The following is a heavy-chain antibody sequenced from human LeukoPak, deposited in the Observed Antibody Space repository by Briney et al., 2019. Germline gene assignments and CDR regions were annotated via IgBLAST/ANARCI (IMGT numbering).Heavy chain of an antibody. CDR2: IKQDGSEK. V-gene: IGHV3-7*01. CDR1: GFTFSSYW. Sequence: GGSLRLSCAASGFTFSSYWMNWVRQAPGKGLEWVANIKQDGSEKKYVDSVKGRFTISRDNTKNSLYLQMNSLRAEDTAMYYCMTASRSSSWPPPTWGQGTLVTVSS. J-gene: IGHJ5*02. CDR3: MTASRSSSWPPPT. D-gene: IGHD6-13*01.